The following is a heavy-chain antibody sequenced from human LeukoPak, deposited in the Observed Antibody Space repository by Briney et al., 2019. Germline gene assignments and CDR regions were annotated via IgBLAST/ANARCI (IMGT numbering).Heavy chain of an antibody. CDR2: IGWSDSAI. V-gene: IGHV3-48*02. D-gene: IGHD2-15*01. CDR1: GFTFSTYT. J-gene: IGHJ4*02. Sequence: GGSLRLSCAASGFTFSTYTMNWVHQAPGKGLEWISYIGWSDSAIFYADSVKGRFTISRDSAKNSLFLQMNSLSDEDTAVYYCARDHQWSFDSWGQGTLVTVSS. CDR3: ARDHQWSFDS.